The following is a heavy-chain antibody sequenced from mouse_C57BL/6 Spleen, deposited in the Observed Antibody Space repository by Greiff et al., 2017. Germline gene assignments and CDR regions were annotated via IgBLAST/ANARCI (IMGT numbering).Heavy chain of an antibody. Sequence: QVHVKQSGAELVKPGASVKLSCKASGYTFTSYWMHWVKQRPGQGLEWIGMIHPNSGSTNYNEKFKSKATLTVDKSSSTAYMQLSSLTSEDSAVYYCASPHYYGSSSWFAYWGQGTLVTVSA. CDR3: ASPHYYGSSSWFAY. J-gene: IGHJ3*01. CDR1: GYTFTSYW. CDR2: IHPNSGST. V-gene: IGHV1-64*01. D-gene: IGHD1-1*01.